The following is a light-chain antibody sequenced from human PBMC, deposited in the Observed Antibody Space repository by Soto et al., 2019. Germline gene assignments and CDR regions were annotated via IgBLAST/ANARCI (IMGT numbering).Light chain of an antibody. J-gene: IGLJ1*01. CDR2: EVN. V-gene: IGLV2-14*01. Sequence: QFVLPQPASVSGSPGHSITISCTGTSSDVGGYNYVSWYQQYPGKAPKLIVYEVNNRPSGVSGRFSGSKSGNTASLTISGLLADDEADYFCSSYTSTSTLFGTGTKVTVL. CDR1: SSDVGGYNY. CDR3: SSYTSTSTL.